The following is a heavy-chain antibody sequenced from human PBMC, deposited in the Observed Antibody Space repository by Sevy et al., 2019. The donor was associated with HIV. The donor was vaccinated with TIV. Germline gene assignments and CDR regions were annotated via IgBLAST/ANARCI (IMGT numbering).Heavy chain of an antibody. Sequence: GGSLRLSCAASGFTIRTYNMNWVRQAPGKGLEWVSSISSSSTYIYYADSVKGRFTISRDNAKNSLYLQMSSLRAEDTAVYYCARDPVIPATTDYFYYVMEVWGQGTTVTVSS. CDR3: ARDPVIPATTDYFYYVMEV. V-gene: IGHV3-21*01. CDR2: ISSSSTYI. D-gene: IGHD2-15*01. CDR1: GFTIRTYN. J-gene: IGHJ6*02.